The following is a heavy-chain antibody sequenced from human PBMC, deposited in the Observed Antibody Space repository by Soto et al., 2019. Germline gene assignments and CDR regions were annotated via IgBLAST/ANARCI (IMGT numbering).Heavy chain of an antibody. J-gene: IGHJ6*02. CDR3: ASSYYYDSSGYSGLYYYYGMDV. Sequence: QVQLVQSGAEVKKPGASVKVSCKASGYTFTSYAMHWVRQAPGQRLEWMGWINAGNGNTKYSQMFQGRVTITRDTSASTAYMELSSLRSEDTAVYYCASSYYYDSSGYSGLYYYYGMDVWGQGTTVTVSS. CDR2: INAGNGNT. D-gene: IGHD3-22*01. CDR1: GYTFTSYA. V-gene: IGHV1-3*01.